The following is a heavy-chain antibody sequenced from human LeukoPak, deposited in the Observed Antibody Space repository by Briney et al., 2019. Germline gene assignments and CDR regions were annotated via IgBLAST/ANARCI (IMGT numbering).Heavy chain of an antibody. D-gene: IGHD1/OR15-1a*01. V-gene: IGHV3-74*01. CDR3: ARGWEQQGVGAFHV. J-gene: IGHJ3*01. CDR1: GFSFSIYW. Sequence: GSLRLSCFASGFSFSIYWMHWVRQAPGKGLVWFSRITSDGSTTNYADSVEGRFTISRDNAKNTLFLQMNSLRAEDTAVYYCARGWEQQGVGAFHVWGQGTMVTVSS. CDR2: ITSDGSTT.